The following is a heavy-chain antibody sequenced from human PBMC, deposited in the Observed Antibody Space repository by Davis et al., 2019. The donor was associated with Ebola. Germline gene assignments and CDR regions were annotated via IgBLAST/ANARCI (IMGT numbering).Heavy chain of an antibody. J-gene: IGHJ3*02. V-gene: IGHV4-39*01. CDR2: IYYSGST. CDR3: ARLPVGSSVGAFDI. Sequence: MPSETLSLTCTVSGGSISSGGYYWGWIRQPPGKGLEWIGSIYYSGSTYYNPSLKSRVTISVDTSKNQFSLKLSSVTAADTAVYYCARLPVGSSVGAFDIWGQGTMVTVSS. D-gene: IGHD1-26*01. CDR1: GGSISSGGYY.